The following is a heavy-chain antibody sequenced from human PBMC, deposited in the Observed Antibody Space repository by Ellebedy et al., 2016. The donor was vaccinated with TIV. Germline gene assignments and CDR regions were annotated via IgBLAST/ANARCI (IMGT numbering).Heavy chain of an antibody. CDR1: GGSISTNNW. Sequence: SQTLSLTXXVSGGSISTNNWWSWVRQPPGKGLEWIGEVFQRGTTNYNPSLKSRVAISVDKSKNQFSLRLSSVTAADTAVYYCARVTLLGALDIWGQGTMVTVSS. D-gene: IGHD2-15*01. CDR3: ARVTLLGALDI. J-gene: IGHJ3*02. V-gene: IGHV4-4*02. CDR2: VFQRGTT.